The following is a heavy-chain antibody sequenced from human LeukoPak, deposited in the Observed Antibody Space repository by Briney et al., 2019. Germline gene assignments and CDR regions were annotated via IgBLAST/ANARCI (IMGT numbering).Heavy chain of an antibody. CDR2: IYYSGST. D-gene: IGHD1-1*01. J-gene: IGHJ4*02. V-gene: IGHV4-39*07. CDR3: ARRYNWNDRWD. CDR1: GGPISSTNYY. Sequence: SETLSLTCTVSGGPISSTNYYWGWIRQPPGKGLVWIGRIYYSGSTYYNPSLTSRLTISLDTSKNQFSLRLSSVTAADTAFYYCARRYNWNDRWDWGQGTLVTVSP.